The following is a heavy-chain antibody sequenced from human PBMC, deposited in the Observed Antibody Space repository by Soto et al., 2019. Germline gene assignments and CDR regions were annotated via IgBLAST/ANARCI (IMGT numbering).Heavy chain of an antibody. J-gene: IGHJ4*02. V-gene: IGHV4-34*01. D-gene: IGHD2-15*01. CDR1: GGSFSGYY. Sequence: QVQLQQWGAGLLKPSETLSLTCAVYGGSFSGYYWNWVRQSPAQGLEWIGEINHSGSTNYNPSLESRITISVDRSKNQVSRKLSSVTAADTAVYYCARGPYCSGASCYRSFDCWDQGTLVTVSS. CDR2: INHSGST. CDR3: ARGPYCSGASCYRSFDC.